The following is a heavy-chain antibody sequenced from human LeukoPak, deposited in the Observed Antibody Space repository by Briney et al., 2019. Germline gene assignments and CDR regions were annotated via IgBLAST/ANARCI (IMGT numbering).Heavy chain of an antibody. D-gene: IGHD6-13*01. V-gene: IGHV3-74*01. CDR1: GFTFSSYR. Sequence: PGGSMRLSCAASGFTFSSYRMHWVRQAPGNGLVWVSRINSDGSSTSYADSVKGRFTISRDNAKNTLYLQMNSLRAEDTAVYYCAIKGGQQLALDYWGQGTLVTVSS. CDR3: AIKGGQQLALDY. J-gene: IGHJ4*02. CDR2: INSDGSST.